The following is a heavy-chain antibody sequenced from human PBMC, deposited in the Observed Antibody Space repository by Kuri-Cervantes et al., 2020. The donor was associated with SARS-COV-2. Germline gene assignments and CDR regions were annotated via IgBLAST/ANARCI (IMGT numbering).Heavy chain of an antibody. D-gene: IGHD3-22*01. CDR2: IYHSGST. Sequence: SQTLSLTCAVSGYSISSGYYWGWLRQPPGKGLEWIGSIYHSGSTYYNPSLKSRVTISVDTSKNQFSLKLSSVTAADTAVYYCARDLHYYDSSGYPHYYYYYMDVWGKGTTVTVSS. J-gene: IGHJ6*03. V-gene: IGHV4-38-2*02. CDR3: ARDLHYYDSSGYPHYYYYYMDV. CDR1: GYSISSGYY.